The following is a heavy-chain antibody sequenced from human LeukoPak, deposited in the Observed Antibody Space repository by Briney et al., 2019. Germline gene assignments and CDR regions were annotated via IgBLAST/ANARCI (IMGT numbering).Heavy chain of an antibody. CDR1: GYTFTSYD. V-gene: IGHV1-8*01. Sequence: ASVKVSCTASGYTFTSYDINWVRQATGQGLEWMGWMNPNSGNTGYAQKVQGRVTMTRDTSISTAYMELSSLRSEDTAVYYCARGRKNINWFDPWGQGTLVTVSS. CDR2: MNPNSGNT. D-gene: IGHD2/OR15-2a*01. J-gene: IGHJ5*02. CDR3: ARGRKNINWFDP.